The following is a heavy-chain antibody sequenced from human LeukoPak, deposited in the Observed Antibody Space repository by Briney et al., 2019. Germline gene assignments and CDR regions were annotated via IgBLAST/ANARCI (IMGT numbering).Heavy chain of an antibody. CDR3: ARRQDGWFDP. CDR1: GGSISSSSYY. J-gene: IGHJ5*02. D-gene: IGHD2-15*01. CDR2: IYYSGST. V-gene: IGHV4-39*01. Sequence: SETLSLTCTVSGGSISSSSYYWGWIRQPPGKGLEWIGSIYYSGSTYYNPSLKSRVTISVDTSKNQFSLKLSSVTAADTAVYYCARRQDGWFDPWGQGTLVTVSS.